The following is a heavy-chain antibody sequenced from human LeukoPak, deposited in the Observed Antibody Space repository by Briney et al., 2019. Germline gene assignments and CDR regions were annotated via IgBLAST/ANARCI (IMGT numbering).Heavy chain of an antibody. D-gene: IGHD4-23*01. CDR3: ARHVSYGGNPMGVDY. Sequence: GESLDISCKASGYSFTSYWIGWVRQMPGKGLEWMGIIYPVDSDTRYSPSLQGQFTISAENPISTAYLQWSSLKASDTAMYYCARHVSYGGNPMGVDYWGEGTRDPLSS. J-gene: IGHJ4*02. CDR1: GYSFTSYW. CDR2: IYPVDSDT. V-gene: IGHV5-51*01.